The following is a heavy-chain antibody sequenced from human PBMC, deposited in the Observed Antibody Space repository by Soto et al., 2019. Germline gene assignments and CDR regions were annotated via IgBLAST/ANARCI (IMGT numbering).Heavy chain of an antibody. V-gene: IGHV3-23*01. CDR1: GFTFSSYA. D-gene: IGHD2-8*01. CDR2: ISGSGGST. CDR3: ARDLKRTNGVCPGY. J-gene: IGHJ4*02. Sequence: SGGSLSLSCAASGFTFSSYAMSWVRQAPGKGLEWVSAISGSGGSTYYADSVKGRFTISRDNSKNTLYLQMNSLRAEDTAVHYCARDLKRTNGVCPGYWGQGTLVTVSS.